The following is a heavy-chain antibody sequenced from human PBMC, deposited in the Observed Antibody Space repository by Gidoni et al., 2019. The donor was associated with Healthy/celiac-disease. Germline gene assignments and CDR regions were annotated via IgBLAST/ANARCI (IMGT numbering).Heavy chain of an antibody. Sequence: QVQLQQWGAGLLKPSETLSLTCAVYGGSFSGYYWSWIRQPPGKGLEWIGEINHSGSTNYNPSLKSRVTISVDTSKNQFSLKLSSVTAADTAVYYCARAIAARPRNYYYYGMDVWGQGTTVTVSS. CDR2: INHSGST. V-gene: IGHV4-34*01. CDR3: ARAIAARPRNYYYYGMDV. D-gene: IGHD6-6*01. J-gene: IGHJ6*02. CDR1: GGSFSGYY.